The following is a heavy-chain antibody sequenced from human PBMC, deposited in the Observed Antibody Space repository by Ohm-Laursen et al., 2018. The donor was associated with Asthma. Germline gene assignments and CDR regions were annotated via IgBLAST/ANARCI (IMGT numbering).Heavy chain of an antibody. CDR3: AKVNDSSGYFYFDY. D-gene: IGHD3-22*01. J-gene: IGHJ4*02. CDR2: ISYDGSNK. V-gene: IGHV3-30*18. CDR1: GFTFSSYG. Sequence: SLRLSCAASGFTFSSYGMHWVRQAPGKGLEWVAVISYDGSNKYYADSVKGRFTISRDNSKNTLYLQMNSLRAEDTAVYYCAKVNDSSGYFYFDYWGQGTLVTVS.